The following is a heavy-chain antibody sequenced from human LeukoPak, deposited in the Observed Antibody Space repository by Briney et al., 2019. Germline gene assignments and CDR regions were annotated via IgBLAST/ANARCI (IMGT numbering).Heavy chain of an antibody. V-gene: IGHV3-30*02. CDR1: GFTFSSYG. CDR3: AKSRMTIMTHAGMDV. Sequence: PGGSLRLSCAASGFTFSSYGIHWVRQAPGKGLEWAAFIRHDGSSEYYTDSVKGRFTISRDNSKNTLYLQMNSLRAEDTAVYYCAKSRMTIMTHAGMDVWGKGTTVTISS. D-gene: IGHD4/OR15-4a*01. J-gene: IGHJ6*04. CDR2: IRHDGSSE.